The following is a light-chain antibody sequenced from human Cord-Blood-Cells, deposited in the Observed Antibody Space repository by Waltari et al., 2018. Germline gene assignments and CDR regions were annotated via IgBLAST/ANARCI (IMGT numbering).Light chain of an antibody. CDR2: AAS. CDR3: QQSYSTPPLFT. V-gene: IGKV1-39*01. CDR1: QSISSY. J-gene: IGKJ3*01. Sequence: DIQMTQSPSSLSASVGDRVTITCPASQSISSYLNWYQQKPGKAPKLLIYAASSLQSGVPSRFSGSGSGTDFTLTISSLQPEDFATYYFQQSYSTPPLFTFGPGTKVDIK.